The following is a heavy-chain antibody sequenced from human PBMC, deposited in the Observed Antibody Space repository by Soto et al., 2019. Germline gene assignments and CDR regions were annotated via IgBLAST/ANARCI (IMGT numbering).Heavy chain of an antibody. CDR1: GGSISSGGYY. CDR2: IYYSGST. Sequence: QVQLQESGPGLVKPSQTLSLTCTVSGGSISSGGYYWSWIRQHPGKGLEWIGYIYYSGSTYYNPSLMSRVTISVDTSKNQFSLKVSTVTAADTAVYYCARAHDGWFAPWGQGTLVTVSS. CDR3: ARAHDGWFAP. D-gene: IGHD3-3*01. J-gene: IGHJ5*02. V-gene: IGHV4-31*03.